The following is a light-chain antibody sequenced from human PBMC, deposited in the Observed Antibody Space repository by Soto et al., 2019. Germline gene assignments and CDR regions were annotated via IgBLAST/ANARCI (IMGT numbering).Light chain of an antibody. CDR2: AAS. V-gene: IGKV1-5*01. Sequence: DIQMTQSPSTLSASVGDRVTITCRASQSISSWLAWYQQKPGKAPKLRIYAASILQSGVPSRCSGSVSGTECTLSISRLQAEDFATYWCQQSYATRYTFGQGTNLEIK. CDR3: QQSYATRYT. CDR1: QSISSW. J-gene: IGKJ2*01.